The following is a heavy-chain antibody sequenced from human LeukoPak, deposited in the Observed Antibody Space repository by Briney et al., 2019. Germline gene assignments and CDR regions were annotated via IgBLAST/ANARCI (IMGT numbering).Heavy chain of an antibody. D-gene: IGHD5-18*01. J-gene: IGHJ4*02. Sequence: GGSLRLSCAASGVTYSSYWMHCVRQAPGKGLVWVSRIKSDGSTTTYADSVKGRFTISRDNAKNTLCLQMNSLRAEDTAVYYCARVVDTHFDYWGQGTLVTVSS. CDR2: IKSDGSTT. CDR3: ARVVDTHFDY. CDR1: GVTYSSYW. V-gene: IGHV3-74*01.